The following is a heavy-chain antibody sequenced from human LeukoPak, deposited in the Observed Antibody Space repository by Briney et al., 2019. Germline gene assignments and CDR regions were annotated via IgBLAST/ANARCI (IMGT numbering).Heavy chain of an antibody. J-gene: IGHJ4*02. V-gene: IGHV3-23*01. Sequence: PGGSRRLSCAASGFTFSSYAMSWVRQAPGKGLEWVSAISGSGGSTYYADSVKGRFTISRDNSKNTLYLQMNSLRAADTAVYYCAKTCIVVVPAAFFDYWGQGTLVTVSS. CDR2: ISGSGGST. CDR3: AKTCIVVVPAAFFDY. D-gene: IGHD2-2*01. CDR1: GFTFSSYA.